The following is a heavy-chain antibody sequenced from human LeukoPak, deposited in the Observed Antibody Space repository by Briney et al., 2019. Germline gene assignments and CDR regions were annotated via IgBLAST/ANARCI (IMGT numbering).Heavy chain of an antibody. CDR1: GGSISSGSYY. D-gene: IGHD3-10*01. CDR3: ASYYYGSEAFDI. Sequence: SETLSLTCTVSGGSISSGSYYWSWIRQPAGKGLEWIGRIYTSGSTNYNPSLKSRVTISVDTSKNQFSLKLSSVTAADTAVYYCASYYYGSEAFDIWGRGTMVTVSS. CDR2: IYTSGST. J-gene: IGHJ3*02. V-gene: IGHV4-61*02.